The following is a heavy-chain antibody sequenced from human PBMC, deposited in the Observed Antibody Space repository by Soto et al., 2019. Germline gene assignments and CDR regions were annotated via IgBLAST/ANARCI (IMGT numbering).Heavy chain of an antibody. J-gene: IGHJ4*02. V-gene: IGHV1-18*01. CDR1: GYTFASYG. Sequence: ASVKVSCKASGYTFASYGVSWVRQAPGQGLEWMGRISAYNGNTNYAQKFQGRVTLTTDTSTSTAYMELRSLRSDDTAVYYCARLHTVTTNMYYFDYWGQGTLVTVSS. CDR2: ISAYNGNT. CDR3: ARLHTVTTNMYYFDY. D-gene: IGHD4-17*01.